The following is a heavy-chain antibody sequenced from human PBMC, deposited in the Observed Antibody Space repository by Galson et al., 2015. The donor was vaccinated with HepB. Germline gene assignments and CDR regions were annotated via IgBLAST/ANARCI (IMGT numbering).Heavy chain of an antibody. D-gene: IGHD5-18*01. CDR2: IYSGGST. J-gene: IGHJ3*02. V-gene: IGHV3-53*01. Sequence: SLRLSCAASGFTVSSNYMSWVRQAPGKGLEWVSVIYSGGSTYYADSVKGRFTISRDNSKNTLYLQMNSLRAEDTAVYYCASSPGYSYGFDIWGQGTMVTVSS. CDR1: GFTVSSNY. CDR3: ASSPGYSYGFDI.